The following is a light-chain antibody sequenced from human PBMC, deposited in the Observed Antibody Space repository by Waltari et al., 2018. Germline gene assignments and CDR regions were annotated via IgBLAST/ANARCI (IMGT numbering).Light chain of an antibody. V-gene: IGKV1-5*03. CDR3: QQYNTYVYT. CDR2: KAS. Sequence: DIQMTQSPSTLSASVGDRVTISCRASQRINRWLAWYQQKPGKAPKLLIYKASTLESGVPSRFSGSGSGTEFTLTVSSLQPDDFATYYCQQYNTYVYTFGQGTKLEIK. J-gene: IGKJ2*01. CDR1: QRINRW.